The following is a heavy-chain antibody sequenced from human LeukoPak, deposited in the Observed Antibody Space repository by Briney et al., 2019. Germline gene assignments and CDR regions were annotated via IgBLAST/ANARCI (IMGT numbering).Heavy chain of an antibody. J-gene: IGHJ4*02. Sequence: GGSLRLFCAASGFTFSSYAMSWVRQAPGKGLEWVSAISGSGGSTYYADSVKGRFTISRDNSKNTLYLQMNSLRAEDTAVYYCAKVDAMSSGWYHFDYWGQGTLVTVSS. CDR2: ISGSGGST. CDR3: AKVDAMSSGWYHFDY. CDR1: GFTFSSYA. V-gene: IGHV3-23*01. D-gene: IGHD6-19*01.